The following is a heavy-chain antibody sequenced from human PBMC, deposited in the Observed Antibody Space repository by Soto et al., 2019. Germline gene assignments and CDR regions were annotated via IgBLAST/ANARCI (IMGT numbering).Heavy chain of an antibody. CDR3: AREAKKGYCSSTSCYDSHAFDI. V-gene: IGHV3-21*01. CDR1: GFTFSSYS. Sequence: EVQLVESGGGLVKPGGSLRLSCAASGFTFSSYSMNWVRQAPGKGLEWVSSISSSSSYIYYADSVKGRFTISRDNAKNSLYLQMNSLRAEDTAVYYCAREAKKGYCSSTSCYDSHAFDIWGQGTMVTVSS. CDR2: ISSSSSYI. D-gene: IGHD2-2*01. J-gene: IGHJ3*02.